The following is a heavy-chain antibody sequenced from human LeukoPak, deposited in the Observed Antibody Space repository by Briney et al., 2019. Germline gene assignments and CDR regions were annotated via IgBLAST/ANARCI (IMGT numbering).Heavy chain of an antibody. J-gene: IGHJ4*02. CDR3: ARELIDYYGSGSYNPFDY. CDR1: GGSISSYY. Sequence: SSETLSLTCTVSGGSISSYYWSWIRQPPGKGLEWIGYIYYSGSTNYNPSLESRVTISVDTSKNQFSLKLSSVTAADTAVYYCARELIDYYGSGSYNPFDYWGQGTLVTVSS. V-gene: IGHV4-59*12. D-gene: IGHD3-10*01. CDR2: IYYSGST.